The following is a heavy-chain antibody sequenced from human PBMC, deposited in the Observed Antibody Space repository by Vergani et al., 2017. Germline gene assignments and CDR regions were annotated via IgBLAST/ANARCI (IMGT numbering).Heavy chain of an antibody. CDR3: ARRRTKANWNGRRGSGGYYYYYMDV. V-gene: IGHV1-69*01. CDR1: GGTFSSYA. J-gene: IGHJ6*03. D-gene: IGHD1-1*01. Sequence: QVQLVQSGAEVKKPGSSVKVSCKASGGTFSSYAISWVRQAPGQGLEWMGGSIPIFGTANYAQKFQGRVTITADESTSTAYMELSSLRSEDTAVYYCARRRTKANWNGRRGSGGYYYYYMDVWGKGTTVTVSS. CDR2: SIPIFGTA.